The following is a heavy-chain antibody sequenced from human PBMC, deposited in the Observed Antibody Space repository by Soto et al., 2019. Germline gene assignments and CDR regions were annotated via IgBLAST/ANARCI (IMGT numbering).Heavy chain of an antibody. CDR3: ARDNNRLQLGVHSYYIMDV. CDR2: IIPIFRTP. CDR1: GGTFSESA. D-gene: IGHD4-4*01. J-gene: IGHJ6*02. Sequence: QVQLVQSGAEVKKPGSSVKVSCKASGGTFSESAISWVRQAPGHGLEWMGVIIPIFRTPDYEQKFQGRVTITADEPTTTPDMGLRGLRSEDTPMYYWARDNNRLQLGVHSYYIMDVWGQGNTVIVSS. V-gene: IGHV1-69*12.